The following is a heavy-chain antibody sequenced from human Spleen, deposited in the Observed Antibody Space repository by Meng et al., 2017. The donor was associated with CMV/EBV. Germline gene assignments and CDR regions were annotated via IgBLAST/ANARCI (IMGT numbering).Heavy chain of an antibody. D-gene: IGHD3-22*01. V-gene: IGHV4-39*07. CDR2: IYYSGRT. Sequence: GSLRLSCTVSGGSISSSSYYWGWIRQPPGKGREWIGSIYYSGRTYYNPSLKSRVTISVDTSKNQFSLKLSSVTAADTAVYYWARARKGTGYYYDSSGYPSFIDYWGQGTLVTVSS. CDR1: GGSISSSSYY. J-gene: IGHJ4*02. CDR3: ARARKGTGYYYDSSGYPSFIDY.